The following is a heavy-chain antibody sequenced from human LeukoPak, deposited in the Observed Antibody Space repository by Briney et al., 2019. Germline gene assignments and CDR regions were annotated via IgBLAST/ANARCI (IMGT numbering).Heavy chain of an antibody. J-gene: IGHJ3*02. V-gene: IGHV1-24*01. CDR2: FDPEVGGT. CDR3: ATAYDTSGYGPFDM. D-gene: IGHD3-22*01. Sequence: VASVKVSCKVSGNTLTESSIHWVRQAPGKDLEWVGGFDPEVGGTVYAQKFQGRVTMTEDTSTDTAYMDLSSLRSEDTAVYYCATAYDTSGYGPFDMWGQGTMVTVS. CDR1: GNTLTESS.